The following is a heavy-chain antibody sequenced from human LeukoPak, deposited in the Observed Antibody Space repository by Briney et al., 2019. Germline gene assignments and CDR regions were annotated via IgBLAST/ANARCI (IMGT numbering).Heavy chain of an antibody. V-gene: IGHV1-69*04. CDR2: IIPILGIA. D-gene: IGHD2/OR15-2a*01. CDR1: GGTFSSYA. CDR3: ARGEYADYAFDI. Sequence: GASVKVSCKASGGTFSSYAISWVRQAPGQGLEWMGRIIPILGIANYAQKFQGRVTITADKSTSTAYMELSSLRSEDTAVYHCARGEYADYAFDIWGQGTMVTVSS. J-gene: IGHJ3*02.